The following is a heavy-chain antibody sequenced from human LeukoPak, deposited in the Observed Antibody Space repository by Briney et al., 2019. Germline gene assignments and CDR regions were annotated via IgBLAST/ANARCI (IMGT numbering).Heavy chain of an antibody. V-gene: IGHV4-59*08. J-gene: IGHJ6*02. CDR2: IYYSGST. Sequence: KPSETLSLTRTVSGGSISSYYWSWIRQPPGKGLEWIGYIYYSGSTNYNPSLKSRVTISVDTSKNQFSLKLSSVTAADTAVYYCATHSPQYYYDSSGYYGDYYYYGMDVWGQGTTVTVSS. CDR1: GGSISSYY. D-gene: IGHD3-22*01. CDR3: ATHSPQYYYDSSGYYGDYYYYGMDV.